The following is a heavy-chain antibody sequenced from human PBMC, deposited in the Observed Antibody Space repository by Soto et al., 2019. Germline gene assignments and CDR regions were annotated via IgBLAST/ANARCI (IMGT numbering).Heavy chain of an antibody. J-gene: IGHJ5*02. CDR1: GGSFSTYY. CDR3: ARFYGSGSYNWFDP. Sequence: QVPLQQWGAGLLKPSETLSLTCAVYGGSFSTYYWSWIRQPPGKGLEWIGEINHSGSTNYNPSLKSRVTISVDTSKNQFSLKLSSVTAADTAVYYCARFYGSGSYNWFDPWGQGTLVTVSS. V-gene: IGHV4-34*01. D-gene: IGHD3-10*01. CDR2: INHSGST.